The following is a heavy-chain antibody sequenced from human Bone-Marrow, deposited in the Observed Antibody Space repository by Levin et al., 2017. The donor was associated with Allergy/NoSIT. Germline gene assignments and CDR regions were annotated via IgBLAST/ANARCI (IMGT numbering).Heavy chain of an antibody. J-gene: IGHJ3*02. CDR2: ISYDGSNK. D-gene: IGHD6-19*01. CDR1: GFTFSSYA. Sequence: GESLKISCAASGFTFSSYAMHWVRQAPGKGLGWVAVISYDGSNKYYADSVKGRFTISRDNSKNTLYLQMNSLRAEDTAVYYCARDDVDSSGPDIWGQGTMVTVSS. V-gene: IGHV3-30-3*01. CDR3: ARDDVDSSGPDI.